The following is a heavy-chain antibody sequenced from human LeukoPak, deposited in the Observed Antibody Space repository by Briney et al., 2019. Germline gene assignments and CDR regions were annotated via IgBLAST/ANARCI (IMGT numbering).Heavy chain of an antibody. CDR1: GGSISNYY. CDR2: IYYSGST. D-gene: IGHD3-3*01. Sequence: SETLSLTCTVSGGSISNYYWSWIRQPPGKGLEWIGYIYYSGSTNYNPSLKSRVTISVDTSKNQFSLKLSSVTAADTAVYYCARAAYDFWSGSLHDAFDIWGQGTMVTVSS. J-gene: IGHJ3*02. V-gene: IGHV4-59*01. CDR3: ARAAYDFWSGSLHDAFDI.